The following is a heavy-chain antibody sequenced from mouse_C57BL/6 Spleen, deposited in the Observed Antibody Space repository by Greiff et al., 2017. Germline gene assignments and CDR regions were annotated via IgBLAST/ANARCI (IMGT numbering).Heavy chain of an antibody. V-gene: IGHV1-84*01. CDR1: GYTFTDYY. D-gene: IGHD1-1*01. CDR3: AKMDGYYGSFAMDY. CDR2: LYPGSGNT. J-gene: IGHJ4*01. Sequence: QVQLQQSGPELVKPGASVKISCKASGYTFTDYYINWVKQRPGQGLEWIGWLYPGSGNTKYNEKFKGKATLTVDTSSSTAYMQLSSLTSEDSAVDFCAKMDGYYGSFAMDYWGQGTSVTVSS.